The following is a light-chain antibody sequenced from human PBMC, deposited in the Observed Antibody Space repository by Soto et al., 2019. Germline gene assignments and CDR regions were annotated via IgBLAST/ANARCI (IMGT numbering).Light chain of an antibody. CDR1: NSDVGDYNY. Sequence: QSALTQPATGSGSTGQSITISCTGSNSDVGDYNYVSCYQQHLGKAPKHMIYNVSNRPSGVSNRFSGSKSGNTASMTIYRLQAEDEADYYSTSFTSSTPYVIRTGTKVT. V-gene: IGLV2-14*01. CDR2: NVS. CDR3: TSFTSSTPYV. J-gene: IGLJ1*01.